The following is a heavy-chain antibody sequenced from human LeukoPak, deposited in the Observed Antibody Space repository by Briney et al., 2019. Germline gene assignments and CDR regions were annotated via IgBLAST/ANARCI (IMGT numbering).Heavy chain of an antibody. CDR3: ARAKPKNMVRGLIMRRESRYYFDY. V-gene: IGHV3-23*01. Sequence: GGSLRPSCAASGFTFSSYAMSWVRQAPGKGLEWVSAISGSGGSTYYADSVKGRFTISRDNSKGTLYIQMNSLRAEDTAVYYCARAKPKNMVRGLIMRRESRYYFDYWGQGTLVTVSS. CDR2: ISGSGGST. J-gene: IGHJ4*02. CDR1: GFTFSSYA. D-gene: IGHD3-10*01.